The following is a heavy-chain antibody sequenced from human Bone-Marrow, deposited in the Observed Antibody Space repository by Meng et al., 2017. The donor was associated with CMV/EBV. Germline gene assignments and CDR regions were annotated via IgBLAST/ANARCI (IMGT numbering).Heavy chain of an antibody. CDR1: GDTFSTYA. V-gene: IGHV1-69*04. Sequence: SVKVSCKASGDTFSTYAISWVRQAPGQGLEWLGRIVPVVGIPNYSQKFQGRVTISADKSTSTAYMELSSLRSEDTAVYYCARAGFVVVPAATYNWFDPWGQGTLVTVSS. CDR3: ARAGFVVVPAATYNWFDP. CDR2: IVPVVGIP. J-gene: IGHJ5*02. D-gene: IGHD2-2*01.